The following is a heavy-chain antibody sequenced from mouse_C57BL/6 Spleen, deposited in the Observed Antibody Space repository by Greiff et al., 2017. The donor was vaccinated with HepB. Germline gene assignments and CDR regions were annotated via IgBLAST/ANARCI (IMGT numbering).Heavy chain of an antibody. V-gene: IGHV1-15*01. CDR3: TRGGPYWANYLDY. CDR2: IDPETGGT. J-gene: IGHJ2*01. D-gene: IGHD4-1*01. CDR1: GYTFTDYE. Sequence: QVQLQQSGAELVRPGASVTLSCKASGYTFTDYEMHWVKRTPVHGLEWIGAIDPETGGTAYNQKFKGKAILTADKSSSTAYVELRSLTSEDSAVYYCTRGGPYWANYLDYWGQGTTLTVSS.